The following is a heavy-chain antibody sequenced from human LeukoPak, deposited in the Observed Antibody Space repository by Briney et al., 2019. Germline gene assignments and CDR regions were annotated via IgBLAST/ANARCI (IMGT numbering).Heavy chain of an antibody. Sequence: SETLSLTCTVSGGSISSSSYYWGWIRQPPGKGLEWIGSIYYSGSTYYNPSLKSRVTISVDTSKNQFSLKLSSVTAADTAVYYCARQEGGATSYWGQGTLVTVSS. J-gene: IGHJ4*02. CDR2: IYYSGST. CDR1: GGSISSSSYY. V-gene: IGHV4-39*01. CDR3: ARQEGGATSY. D-gene: IGHD1-26*01.